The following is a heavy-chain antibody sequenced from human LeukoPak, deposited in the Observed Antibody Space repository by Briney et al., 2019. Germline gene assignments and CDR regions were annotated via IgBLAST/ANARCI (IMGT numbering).Heavy chain of an antibody. D-gene: IGHD6-19*01. CDR1: GGSISSLTYY. J-gene: IGHJ4*02. V-gene: IGHV4-39*07. CDR3: VREADSSGWLDYFDY. Sequence: SETLSLTCTVSGGSISSLTYYWAWVRQSPGRGLEWIVCINYSGTTYYHPSLNSRVTISVDTPRNQFSLKLTSVTAADTAVYYCVREADSSGWLDYFDYWGQGTLVTVSS. CDR2: INYSGTT.